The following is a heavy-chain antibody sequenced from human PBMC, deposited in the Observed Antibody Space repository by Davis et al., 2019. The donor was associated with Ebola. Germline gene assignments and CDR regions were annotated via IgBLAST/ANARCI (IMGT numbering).Heavy chain of an antibody. CDR2: IYYGGNT. CDR3: ARVRVSRFDP. Sequence: MPSETLSLTCTVSGGSISSYYWSWVRQPPGKGLECLGYIYYGGNTNYNASLKSRLTVSVDTSRNQFSLKLSSVTAADTAVYYCARVRVSRFDPWGQGTLVTVSS. J-gene: IGHJ5*02. V-gene: IGHV4-59*12. CDR1: GGSISSYY.